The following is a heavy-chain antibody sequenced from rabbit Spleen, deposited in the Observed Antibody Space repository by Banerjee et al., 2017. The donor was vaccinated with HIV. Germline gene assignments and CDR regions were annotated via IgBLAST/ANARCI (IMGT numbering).Heavy chain of an antibody. CDR1: GFDFSTYS. V-gene: IGHV1S7*01. D-gene: IGHD8-1*01. J-gene: IGHJ4*01. CDR2: IDPVFGIT. Sequence: QLMESGGGLVQPGGSLKLSCKASGFDFSTYSMSWVRQAPGKGLEWIGYIDPVFGITYYANWVNGRFSISRENAQNTVFLQMTSLTAADTATYFCARDGAGGSYFALWGPGTLVTVS. CDR3: ARDGAGGSYFAL.